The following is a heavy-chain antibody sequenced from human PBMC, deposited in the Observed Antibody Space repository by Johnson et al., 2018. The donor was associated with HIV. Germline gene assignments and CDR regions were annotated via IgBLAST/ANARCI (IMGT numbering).Heavy chain of an antibody. D-gene: IGHD2-15*01. Sequence: VQLVESGGGVVRPGKSLRLSCAASGFTVSSNYMSWIRQAPGKGLEWVSVINSGGRTDYADSVKGRFTISRDNSKNTLYLQMNSLRAEDTALYYCAKDRRWELLGAFDIWGQGTMVTVSS. CDR3: AKDRRWELLGAFDI. V-gene: IGHV3-66*01. J-gene: IGHJ3*02. CDR2: INSGGRT. CDR1: GFTVSSNY.